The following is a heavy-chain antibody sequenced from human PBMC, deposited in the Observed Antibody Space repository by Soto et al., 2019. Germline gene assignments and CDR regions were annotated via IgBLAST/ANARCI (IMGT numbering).Heavy chain of an antibody. D-gene: IGHD2-2*01. V-gene: IGHV3-23*01. CDR2: ISGSGGST. J-gene: IGHJ3*02. Sequence: GGSLRLSCAASGFTFSSYAMSWVRQAPGKGLEWVSAISGSGGSTYYADSVKGRFTISRDNSKNTLYLQMNSLRAEDTAVYYCAKDSSLYCSSTSCYAYYDILTGFSSPAFDIWGQGTMVTVSS. CDR3: AKDSSLYCSSTSCYAYYDILTGFSSPAFDI. CDR1: GFTFSSYA.